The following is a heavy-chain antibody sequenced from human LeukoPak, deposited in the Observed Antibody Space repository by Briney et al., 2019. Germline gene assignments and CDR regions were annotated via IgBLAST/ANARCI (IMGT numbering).Heavy chain of an antibody. D-gene: IGHD2-21*02. Sequence: GGSLRLSCAASGFTFDDYAMHWVRQAPGKGLEWVSLISWDGGSTYYADSVKGRFTISRDNSKNSLYLQMNSLRAEDTALYYCAKDESEGAYCGGDCYPDYWGQGPLVTVSS. V-gene: IGHV3-43D*03. CDR3: AKDESEGAYCGGDCYPDY. CDR1: GFTFDDYA. J-gene: IGHJ4*02. CDR2: ISWDGGST.